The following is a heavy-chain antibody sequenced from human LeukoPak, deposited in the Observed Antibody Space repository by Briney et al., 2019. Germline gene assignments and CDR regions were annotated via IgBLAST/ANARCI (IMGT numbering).Heavy chain of an antibody. J-gene: IGHJ4*02. D-gene: IGHD5-18*01. CDR3: AKDRYSYAFEYSDS. Sequence: GGSLRPSCAASGFTFSSYGMHWFRQAPGKGLDWVAVISNDGSKKYYADSVKGRFTISRDNSKNTLSLQVSSLRAEDTAVYYCAKDRYSYAFEYSDSWGQGTLVTVSS. CDR2: ISNDGSKK. CDR1: GFTFSSYG. V-gene: IGHV3-30*18.